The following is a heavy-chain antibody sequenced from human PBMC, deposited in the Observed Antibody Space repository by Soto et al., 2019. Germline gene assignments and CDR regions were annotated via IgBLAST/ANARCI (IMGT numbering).Heavy chain of an antibody. D-gene: IGHD3-22*01. CDR3: ARERYYDSSGYYQYFDY. J-gene: IGHJ4*02. CDR2: IYYSGST. V-gene: IGHV4-39*07. CDR1: GGSISSSSYY. Sequence: SETLSLTCTVSGGSISSSSYYWGWIRQPPGRGLEWIGTIYYSGSTYYNPSLKSRVTISVDTSKNQFSLKLSSVTAADTAVYYCARERYYDSSGYYQYFDYWGQGTLVTVSS.